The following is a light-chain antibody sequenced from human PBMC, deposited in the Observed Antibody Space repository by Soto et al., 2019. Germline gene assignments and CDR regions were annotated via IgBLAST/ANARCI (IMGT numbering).Light chain of an antibody. CDR3: QQRSNWPPWT. Sequence: EIVLTQSPATLSLSPGERATLSCRASQSVSSYLAWYQQKPGQAPRLLIYDASNRATGIPARFSGSGSGTDFTLTISSLEPEDFAVYYCQQRSNWPPWTFGQVTKV. CDR1: QSVSSY. J-gene: IGKJ1*01. V-gene: IGKV3-11*01. CDR2: DAS.